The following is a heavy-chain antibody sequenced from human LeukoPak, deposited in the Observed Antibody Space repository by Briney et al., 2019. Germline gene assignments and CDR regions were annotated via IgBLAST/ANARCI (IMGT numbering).Heavy chain of an antibody. J-gene: IGHJ4*02. D-gene: IGHD4-23*01. CDR2: ISHSGST. CDR1: GRSISSYY. Sequence: SETLSLTCTVSGRSISSYYWSWIRQPPGKGLEWIGYISHSGSTNYNPPLTSRVTISLDTSKNHFSLKLTHVTAATPAVYYCARDGNGGREFEYWGQGPLVTVSS. V-gene: IGHV4-59*12. CDR3: ARDGNGGREFEY.